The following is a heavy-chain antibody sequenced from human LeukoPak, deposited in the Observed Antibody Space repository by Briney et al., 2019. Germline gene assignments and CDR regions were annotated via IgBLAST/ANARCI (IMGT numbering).Heavy chain of an antibody. V-gene: IGHV4-59*01. CDR1: GVSISNYY. J-gene: IGHJ5*02. Sequence: PSETLSLTCSASGVSISNYYWTWIRQPPGKGLEWVGYVYYSGNTNYNPSLKSRVTISVDTSKNQFSLRLTSVTAADTAVYYCARAPIPYDRSRTDYRFDPWGQGTLVTVAS. D-gene: IGHD3-16*01. CDR2: VYYSGNT. CDR3: ARAPIPYDRSRTDYRFDP.